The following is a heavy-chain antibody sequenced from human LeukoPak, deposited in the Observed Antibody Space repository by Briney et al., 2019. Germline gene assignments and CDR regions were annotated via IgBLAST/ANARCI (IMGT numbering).Heavy chain of an antibody. D-gene: IGHD2-21*02. V-gene: IGHV1-2*02. CDR2: INPNSGAT. CDR3: ARESGGDDAFDI. CDR1: GFTFSDYY. J-gene: IGHJ3*02. Sequence: ASVKVSCKASGFTFSDYYLHWLRQAPGEGLEWMGWINPNSGATRYAQKFQGRVTLTRDTSISTAYMELSGLRSDDTAVFFCARESGGDDAFDIWGQGTMVTVSS.